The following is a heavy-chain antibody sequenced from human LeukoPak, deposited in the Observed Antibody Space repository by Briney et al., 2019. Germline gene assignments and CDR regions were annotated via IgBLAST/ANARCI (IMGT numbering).Heavy chain of an antibody. CDR1: GFTFSSYW. J-gene: IGHJ4*02. D-gene: IGHD3-10*01. V-gene: IGHV3-21*01. CDR3: ARAAYYGSGSYYDY. Sequence: GGSLRLSCAASGFTFSSYWMHWVRQAPGKGLEWVSSISSSSSYIYYADSVKGRFTISRDNAKNSLYLQMNSLRAEDTAVYYCARAAYYGSGSYYDYWGQGTLVAVSS. CDR2: ISSSSSYI.